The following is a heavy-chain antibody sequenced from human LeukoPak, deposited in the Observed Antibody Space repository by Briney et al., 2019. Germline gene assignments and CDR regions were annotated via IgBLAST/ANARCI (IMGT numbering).Heavy chain of an antibody. CDR2: IYYSGST. J-gene: IGHJ4*02. D-gene: IGHD3-10*01. CDR1: GGSISSGGYY. V-gene: IGHV4-61*08. CDR3: ARASYYYGSGSFDY. Sequence: SETLSLTCTVSGGSISSGGYYWSWIRQPPGKGLEWIGYIYYSGSTNYNPSLKSRVTISVDTSKNQFSLKLSSVTAADTAVYYCARASYYYGSGSFDYWGQGTLVTVSS.